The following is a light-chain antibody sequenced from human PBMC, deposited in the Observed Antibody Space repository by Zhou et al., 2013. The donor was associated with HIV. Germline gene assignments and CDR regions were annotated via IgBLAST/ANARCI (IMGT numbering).Light chain of an antibody. Sequence: DIQMTQSPSTLSASVGDRVSITCRASQSISTWVAWYQQKPGKVPELLIYKASNLESGVPSRFSGSGSGTEFTLTISSLQPDDFATYYCQQYNSYPITFGQGTRLEIK. J-gene: IGKJ5*01. V-gene: IGKV1-5*03. CDR3: QQYNSYPIT. CDR2: KAS. CDR1: QSISTW.